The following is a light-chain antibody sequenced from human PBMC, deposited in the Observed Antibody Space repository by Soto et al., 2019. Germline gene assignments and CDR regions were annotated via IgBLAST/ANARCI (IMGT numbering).Light chain of an antibody. Sequence: DIQMTQSPSTLSGSVGDRVTITCRASQTISSWLAWYQQKPGKAPKLLIYKASTLKSGVPSRFSGSGSGTEFPLTISRLPPYEFSTYYCQNYNSYSEAFGQGTKVELK. CDR1: QTISSW. CDR3: QNYNSYSEA. V-gene: IGKV1-5*03. J-gene: IGKJ1*01. CDR2: KAS.